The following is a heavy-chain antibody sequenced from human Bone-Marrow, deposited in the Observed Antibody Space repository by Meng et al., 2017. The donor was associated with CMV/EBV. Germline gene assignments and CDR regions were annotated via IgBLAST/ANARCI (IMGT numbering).Heavy chain of an antibody. V-gene: IGHV4-4*02. CDR3: VRSPGKPDFDS. J-gene: IGHJ4*02. CDR2: GYHSGNT. CDR1: GDANNSRYW. Sequence: CGVSGDANNSRYWRNSGGERPGKGRERIGGGYHSGNTDYNPSLKIRVTISVDKSTMQLYLKLRSVTAADTGAYYTVRSPGKPDFDSWGQGTLVTVSS.